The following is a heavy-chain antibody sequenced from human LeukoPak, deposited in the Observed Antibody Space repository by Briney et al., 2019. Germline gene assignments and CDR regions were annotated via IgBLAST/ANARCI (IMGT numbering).Heavy chain of an antibody. Sequence: PSETLSLTCAVYGGSFSGYYWGWIRQPPGKGLEWIGEINHSGSTNYNPSLKSRVIISVDTSKNQFSLKLSSVTAADTAVYYCARPRNSSGYYYDAFDIWGQGTMVTVSS. CDR3: ARPRNSSGYYYDAFDI. CDR2: INHSGST. J-gene: IGHJ3*02. V-gene: IGHV4-34*01. D-gene: IGHD3-22*01. CDR1: GGSFSGYY.